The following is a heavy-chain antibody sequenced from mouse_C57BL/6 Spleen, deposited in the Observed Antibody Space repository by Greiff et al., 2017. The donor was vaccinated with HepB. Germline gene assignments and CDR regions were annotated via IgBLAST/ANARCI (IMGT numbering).Heavy chain of an antibody. CDR1: GYTFTDYY. CDR3: TRWSVEAFDY. J-gene: IGHJ2*01. V-gene: IGHV1-26*01. CDR2: IDPNNGGN. Sequence: EVQLQQSGPELVKPGASVKLSCKASGYTFTDYYMHWVKQSHGNSLEWIGAIDPNNGGNSYNQKFKGKATLTVDKSSSTAYMELRSLTSEDSAVYYCTRWSVEAFDYWGQGTTLTVSS.